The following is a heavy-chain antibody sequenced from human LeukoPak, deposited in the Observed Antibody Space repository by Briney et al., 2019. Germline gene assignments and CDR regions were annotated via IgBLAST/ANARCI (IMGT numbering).Heavy chain of an antibody. CDR1: GFIVSSNY. CDR2: IYTGGST. CDR3: ARALKGWLFIDY. J-gene: IGHJ4*02. Sequence: PGGSLRLSCAASGFIVSSNYMSWVRQAPGKGLEWVSVIYTGGSTYYADSVKGRFTISRDNSKNTLYLQMNSLRAEDTAVYYCARALKGWLFIDYWGRGTLVTVSS. D-gene: IGHD3-9*01. V-gene: IGHV3-53*05.